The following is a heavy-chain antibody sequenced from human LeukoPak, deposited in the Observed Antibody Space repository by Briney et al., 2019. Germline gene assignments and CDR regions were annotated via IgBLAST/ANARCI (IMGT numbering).Heavy chain of an antibody. D-gene: IGHD1-26*01. CDR3: TRVSYIDEGIDY. J-gene: IGHJ4*02. CDR2: IKQDGSKK. V-gene: IGHV3-7*04. Sequence: GGSLRLSCVASGFPFSSYWMTWVRQAPGKGLEWVANIKQDGSKKSYVDSVKGRFTISRDNAKNSLYLQMNSLRAEDTAIYYCTRVSYIDEGIDYWGQGTLVTVSS. CDR1: GFPFSSYW.